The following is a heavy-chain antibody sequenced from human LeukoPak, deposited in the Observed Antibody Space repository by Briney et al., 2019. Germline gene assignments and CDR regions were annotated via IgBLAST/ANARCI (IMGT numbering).Heavy chain of an antibody. CDR3: AKDRGAAADFNY. V-gene: IGHV3-33*06. J-gene: IGHJ4*02. CDR2: IWSDGSNK. Sequence: GGSLRLSCAASGFTFSSYGMHWVRQAPGKGLEWVAVIWSDGSNKYYADTVKGRFTISRDNSKNTLYLQMNSLRAEDTAVYYCAKDRGAAADFNYWGQGTLVTVSS. D-gene: IGHD6-13*01. CDR1: GFTFSSYG.